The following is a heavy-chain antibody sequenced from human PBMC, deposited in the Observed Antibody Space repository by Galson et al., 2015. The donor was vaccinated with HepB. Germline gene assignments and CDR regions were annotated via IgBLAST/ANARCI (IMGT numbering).Heavy chain of an antibody. J-gene: IGHJ4*02. CDR3: ARVEYSSGYPFDY. D-gene: IGHD3-22*01. CDR2: IYSGGST. Sequence: SLRLSCAASGFTVSSNYMSWVRQAPGKGLEWVSVIYSGGSTYYADSVKGRFTISRDNSKNTLYLQMNSLRAEDTAVYYCARVEYSSGYPFDYWGQGTLVTVSS. CDR1: GFTVSSNY. V-gene: IGHV3-66*01.